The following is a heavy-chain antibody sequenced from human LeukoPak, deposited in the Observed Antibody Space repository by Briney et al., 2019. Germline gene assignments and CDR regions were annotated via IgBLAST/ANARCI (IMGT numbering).Heavy chain of an antibody. CDR2: LSSGGSMI. CDR1: GFTFSDYY. D-gene: IGHD3-10*02. CDR3: EELGITMIGGV. V-gene: IGHV3-11*04. J-gene: IGHJ6*04. Sequence: GGSVRLSCAASGFTFSDYYINWIRQAPGMGLEWVAYLSSGGSMIYYADSVKGRFTISRDNAKNSLYLQMNSLRAEDTAVYYCEELGITMIGGVWGKGTTVTISS.